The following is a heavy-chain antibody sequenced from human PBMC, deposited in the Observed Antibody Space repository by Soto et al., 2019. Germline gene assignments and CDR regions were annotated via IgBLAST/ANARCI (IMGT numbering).Heavy chain of an antibody. CDR1: GFTFNTYY. V-gene: IGHV1-46*02. D-gene: IGHD2-21*02. J-gene: IGHJ6*02. CDR2: INLSNGFT. Sequence: QVQLVQSGAELKKPGASVSLSCKASGFTFNTYYINWVRQSPGEGLQWMGVINLSNGFTSYRQKFQGSVTLPANTSTTTVYLELSGLKSDDTAVYFCARDWPDTYCGGDCPLVYYSHGKDVWGQVTAVTVSS. CDR3: ARDWPDTYCGGDCPLVYYSHGKDV.